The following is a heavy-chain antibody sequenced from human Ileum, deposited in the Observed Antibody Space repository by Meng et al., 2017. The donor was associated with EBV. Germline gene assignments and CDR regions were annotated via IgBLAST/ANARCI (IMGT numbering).Heavy chain of an antibody. CDR1: GYTFTSYG. CDR3: ARVVEGATSWLDR. V-gene: IGHV1-18*01. Sequence: HVQLVQSGAEVKILGASVKGACKASGYTFTSYGINWVRQAPGQGLEWMGWISAFNGNTDYAQKFQGRVTMTTDTSTTTTYMELRSLRSDDTAVYYCARVVEGATSWLDRWGQGTLVTVSS. CDR2: ISAFNGNT. D-gene: IGHD1-26*01. J-gene: IGHJ5*02.